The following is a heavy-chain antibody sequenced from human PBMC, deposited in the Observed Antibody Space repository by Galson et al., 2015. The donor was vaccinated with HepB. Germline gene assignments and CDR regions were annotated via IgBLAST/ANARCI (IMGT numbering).Heavy chain of an antibody. D-gene: IGHD3-9*01. Sequence: SVKVSCKASGYMFTSYYIHWVRQAPGQGLEWMGKINPSGDSTNYAQKFQGRVTMTRDMSTSTVSMELSSLRSEDTAVYYCTRGGLLDILTGIARHYFDYWGQGTLVTVSS. J-gene: IGHJ4*02. V-gene: IGHV1-46*03. CDR1: GYMFTSYY. CDR3: TRGGLLDILTGIARHYFDY. CDR2: INPSGDST.